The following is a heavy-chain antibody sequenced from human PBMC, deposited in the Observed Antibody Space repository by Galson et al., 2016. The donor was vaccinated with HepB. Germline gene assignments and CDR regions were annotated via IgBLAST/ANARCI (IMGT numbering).Heavy chain of an antibody. CDR3: ARRHEYCPPVGCSVDY. J-gene: IGHJ4*02. D-gene: IGHD2/OR15-2a*01. V-gene: IGHV3-30*15. Sequence: DSVKGRFTISRDNSNSMLFLQMSSLRADDTAVYYCARRHEYCPPVGCSVDYWGQGTLVSVSS.